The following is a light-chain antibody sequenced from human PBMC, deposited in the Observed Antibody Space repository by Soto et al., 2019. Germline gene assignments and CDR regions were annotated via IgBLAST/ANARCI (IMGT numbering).Light chain of an antibody. CDR1: QSISSE. CDR3: QQYNSYLYT. V-gene: IGKV1-5*01. Sequence: DIQMTQSPSTLSASVGDRVSITCRASQSISSELAWYQQRSGRAPRLLIYDASTLESGVPLRFSGSGSGTEFTLTISSLQPDDVATYXCQQYNSYLYTFGQGTKLEIK. CDR2: DAS. J-gene: IGKJ2*01.